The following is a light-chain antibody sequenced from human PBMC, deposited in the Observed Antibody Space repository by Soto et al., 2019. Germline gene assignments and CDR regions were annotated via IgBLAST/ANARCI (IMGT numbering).Light chain of an antibody. CDR1: QSVSNTY. J-gene: IGKJ1*01. CDR2: GAS. V-gene: IGKV3-20*01. Sequence: EIVLTQSPGTLSLSPGDTATLSCRASQSVSNTYLAWYQQKPGQAPRLLIYGASSRATGFPDRFSGSGSGTDFTLTISRLDTEDFAVYYCQLYYNSSCTFGQGTKVEIK. CDR3: QLYYNSSCT.